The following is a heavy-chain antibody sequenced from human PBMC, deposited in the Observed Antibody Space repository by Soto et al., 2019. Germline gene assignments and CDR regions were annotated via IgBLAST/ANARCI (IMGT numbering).Heavy chain of an antibody. CDR3: AREPVLLWFGELFP. J-gene: IGHJ5*02. CDR1: GYTFSSYY. V-gene: IGHV1-46*01. D-gene: IGHD3-10*01. Sequence: QVQLVQSGAEVKKPGASVKGSCKASGYTFSSYYIHWGGQAPGQGREWMGIINPSGGSTSYAQKFQGRVPMTRDTSTSTVYMELSSLSSEDTAVYYCAREPVLLWFGELFPWGQGTLVTVSS. CDR2: INPSGGST.